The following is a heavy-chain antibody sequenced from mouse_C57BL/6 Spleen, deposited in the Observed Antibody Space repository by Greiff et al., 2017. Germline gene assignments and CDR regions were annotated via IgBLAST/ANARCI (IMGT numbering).Heavy chain of an antibody. Sequence: QVQLQQPGAELVMPGASVKLSCKASGYTFTSYWMHWVKQRPGQGLEWIGEIDPSDSYTNYNQKVKGKSTLTVDKSSSTAYMQLSSLTSEDSAVYYCARSTVVATRYFDYWGQGTTLTVSS. J-gene: IGHJ2*01. CDR2: IDPSDSYT. CDR1: GYTFTSYW. V-gene: IGHV1-69*01. D-gene: IGHD1-1*01. CDR3: ARSTVVATRYFDY.